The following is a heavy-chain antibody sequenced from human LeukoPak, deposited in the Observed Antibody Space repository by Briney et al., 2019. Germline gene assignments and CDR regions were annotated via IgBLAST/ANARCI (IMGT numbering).Heavy chain of an antibody. CDR3: AKRWDLYSSSWLGYYGMDV. J-gene: IGHJ6*02. Sequence: AGGSLRLSCAASGFTFSSYAMSWVRQAPGKGLEWGSAISGSGGSTYYADSVKGRYTISRDNSKNTLYLQMNSLRAEDTAVYYCAKRWDLYSSSWLGYYGMDVWGQGTTVTVSS. CDR2: ISGSGGST. V-gene: IGHV3-23*01. CDR1: GFTFSSYA. D-gene: IGHD6-13*01.